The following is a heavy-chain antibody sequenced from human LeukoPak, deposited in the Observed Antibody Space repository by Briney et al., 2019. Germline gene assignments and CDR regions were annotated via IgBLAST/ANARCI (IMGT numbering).Heavy chain of an antibody. CDR2: IIPIFGTA. CDR1: GGTFSSYA. V-gene: IGHV1-69*05. CDR3: ARGSPYYYYMDV. Sequence: EASVKVSCKASGGTFSSYAISWVRQAPGQGLEWMGGIIPIFGTANYAQKFQGRVTITTDESTSTAYMELSSLRSEDTAVYYCARGSPYYYYMDVWGKGTTVTVSS. J-gene: IGHJ6*03. D-gene: IGHD6-13*01.